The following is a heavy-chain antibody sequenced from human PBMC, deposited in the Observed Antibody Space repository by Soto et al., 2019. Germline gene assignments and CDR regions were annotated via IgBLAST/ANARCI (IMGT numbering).Heavy chain of an antibody. J-gene: IGHJ5*02. Sequence: PGGSLRLSCAASGVTFSSYGMHWVRQAPGKGLEWVAVISYDGSNKYYADSVKGRFTISRDNSKNTLYLQMNSLRAEDTAVYYCAKGYCSGGSCPRAGDWFDPWGQGTLVTVSS. CDR2: ISYDGSNK. V-gene: IGHV3-30*18. CDR3: AKGYCSGGSCPRAGDWFDP. CDR1: GVTFSSYG. D-gene: IGHD2-15*01.